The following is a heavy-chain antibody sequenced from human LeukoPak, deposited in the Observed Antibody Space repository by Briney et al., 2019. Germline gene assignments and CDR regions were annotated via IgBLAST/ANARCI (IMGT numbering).Heavy chain of an antibody. CDR2: IKPDGSVG. J-gene: IGHJ4*02. CDR3: ARSRGGSYYFDS. D-gene: IGHD6-13*01. Sequence: GGSLRLSCAASGFTFSSYWMTWVRQAPGKGLEWVANIKPDGSVGYYVDSVRGRFIISRDNAGNSLYLQMNSLRVEDTAVYYCARSRGGSYYFDSWAREPWSPSPQ. V-gene: IGHV3-7*03. CDR1: GFTFSSYW.